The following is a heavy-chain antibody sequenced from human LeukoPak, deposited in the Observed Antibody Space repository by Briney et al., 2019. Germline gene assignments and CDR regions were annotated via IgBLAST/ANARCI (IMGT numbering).Heavy chain of an antibody. D-gene: IGHD2-2*01. J-gene: IGHJ4*02. CDR1: GVSISSYY. CDR2: IYYSGST. Sequence: PSETLSLTCTVSGVSISSYYWSWIRQPPGKGLEWIGSIYYSGSTYYNPSLKSRVTISVDTSKNQFSLKLSSVTAADTAVYYCAREGGGDIVVVPAAVDYWGQGTLVTVSS. V-gene: IGHV4-59*12. CDR3: AREGGGDIVVVPAAVDY.